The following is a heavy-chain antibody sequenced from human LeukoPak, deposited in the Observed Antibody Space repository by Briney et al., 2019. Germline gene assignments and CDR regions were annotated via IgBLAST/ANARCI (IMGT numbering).Heavy chain of an antibody. CDR2: IYHSGST. CDR1: GYFINSIYY. CDR3: ARINTSMAAFCY. J-gene: IGHJ4*02. V-gene: IGHV4-38-2*02. D-gene: IGHD5-18*01. Sequence: SETLSFTSTVSGYFINSIYYWGWIRRPPGKGLEWIETIYHSGSTYYNPSLKSRVTISVETSKNQFSLELSSVTAADAAVYYCARINTSMAAFCYWGQGALVTVAS.